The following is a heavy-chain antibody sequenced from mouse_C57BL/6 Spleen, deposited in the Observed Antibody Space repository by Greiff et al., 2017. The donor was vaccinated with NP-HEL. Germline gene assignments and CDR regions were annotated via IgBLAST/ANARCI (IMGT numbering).Heavy chain of an antibody. V-gene: IGHV1-53*01. CDR2: INPSNGGT. J-gene: IGHJ1*03. D-gene: IGHD1-1*01. CDR1: GYTFTSYW. Sequence: VQLQQPGTELVKPGASVKLSCKASGYTFTSYWMHWVKQRPGQGLEWIGNINPSNGGTNYNEKFKSKATLTVDNSSSTAYMQLSSLTSEDSAVYYCASTVVAHWYFDVWGTGTTVTVSS. CDR3: ASTVVAHWYFDV.